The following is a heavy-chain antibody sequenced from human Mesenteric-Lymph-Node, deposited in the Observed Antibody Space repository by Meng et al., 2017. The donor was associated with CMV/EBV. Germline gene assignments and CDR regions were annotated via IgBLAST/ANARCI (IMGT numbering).Heavy chain of an antibody. V-gene: IGHV4-38-2*02. D-gene: IGHD6-25*01. CDR3: ARVAESGGSFDY. J-gene: IGHJ4*02. Sequence: SETLSLTCTVSGYSITSGYYWGWIRQPPGKGLEWIGSIYHSGSTNYNPSLKTRVTISVDTSKNQFSLKLSSVTAADTAVYYCARVAESGGSFDYWGQGTLVTVSS. CDR1: GYSITSGYY. CDR2: IYHSGST.